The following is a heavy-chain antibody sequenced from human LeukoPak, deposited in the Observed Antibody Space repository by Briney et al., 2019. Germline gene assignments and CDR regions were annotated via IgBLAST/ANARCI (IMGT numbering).Heavy chain of an antibody. CDR3: AKGLRWFGNFYFNFFDH. J-gene: IGHJ4*02. D-gene: IGHD3-10*01. V-gene: IGHV3-30*18. CDR2: ISYDGGKR. CDR1: GFSFTTYG. Sequence: GGSLRLSCSTSGFSFTTYGMHWVRQAPGKGLEWVAFISYDGGKRYFADSVKGRFSISRGNSASALFLDMDSLRTEDTAVYFCAKGLRWFGNFYFNFFDHWGQGILVTVSS.